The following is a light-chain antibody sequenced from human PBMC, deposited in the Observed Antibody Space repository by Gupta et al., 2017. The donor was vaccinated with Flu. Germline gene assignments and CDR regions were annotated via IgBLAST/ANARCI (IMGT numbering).Light chain of an antibody. J-gene: IGLJ2*01. CDR3: SSYTNTNTLVV. CDR2: EVS. V-gene: IGLV2-14*01. CDR1: SGDVGAFEY. Sequence: QSALTQPASVSGSLGQSIVISCTGTSGDVGAFEYVSWYQQHPGEAPKLMIFEVSNRPSGISNRFSGSKSGNTASLTITGLQAEDEADYYCSSYTNTNTLVVFGGGTKLTVL.